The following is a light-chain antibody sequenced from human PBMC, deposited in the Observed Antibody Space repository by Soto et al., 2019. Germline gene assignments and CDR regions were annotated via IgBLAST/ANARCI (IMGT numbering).Light chain of an antibody. CDR3: QQYNNWPLIT. V-gene: IGKV3D-15*01. J-gene: IGKJ5*01. CDR2: GAS. Sequence: EIGMSLSPATLSVSPGERATLSCRAIQTVSITYLTWYQQKPGQAPRLLMFGASKRATGIPDRFSGSGSGTEFTLTVSSLQSEDFAVYYCQQYNNWPLITFGQGTRLEI. CDR1: QTVSITY.